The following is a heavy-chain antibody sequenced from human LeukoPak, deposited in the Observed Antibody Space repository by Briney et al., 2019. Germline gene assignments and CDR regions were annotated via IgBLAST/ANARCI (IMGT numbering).Heavy chain of an antibody. CDR1: GFSFSTYW. J-gene: IGHJ4*02. CDR3: ARGSYSGSGSYFGF. CDR2: INSDGSST. Sequence: GGSLRLSCAASGFSFSTYWMHWVRQAPGKGLVWVSRINSDGSSTSYADSVKGRFTISRDNAKNSLYLQMNSLRAEDTAVYYCARGSYSGSGSYFGFWGQGTLVTVSS. D-gene: IGHD3-10*01. V-gene: IGHV3-74*01.